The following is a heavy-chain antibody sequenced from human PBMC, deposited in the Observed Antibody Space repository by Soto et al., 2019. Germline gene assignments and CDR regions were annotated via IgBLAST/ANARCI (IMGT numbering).Heavy chain of an antibody. CDR1: GGSISSSNW. CDR2: IYHSGST. Sequence: QVQLQESGPGLVKPSGTLSLTCAVSGGSISSSNWWSWVRQPPGKGLEWIGEIYHSGSTNYNPSLKSRVTIXXDXSXXQFSLKLSSVTAADTAVYYCAREPWEQQSGGWFDPWGQGTLVTVSS. J-gene: IGHJ5*02. V-gene: IGHV4-4*02. CDR3: AREPWEQQSGGWFDP. D-gene: IGHD1-26*01.